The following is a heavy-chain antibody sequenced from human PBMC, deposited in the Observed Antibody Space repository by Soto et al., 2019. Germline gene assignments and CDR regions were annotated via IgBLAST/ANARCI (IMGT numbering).Heavy chain of an antibody. CDR3: ARPLAERRDFYDFWSGPTFYGMDV. CDR1: GFTVSSNY. CDR2: IYSGGST. V-gene: IGHV3-53*01. J-gene: IGHJ6*02. D-gene: IGHD3-3*01. Sequence: GGSLRLSCAASGFTVSSNYMSWVRQAPGKGLEWVSVIYSGGSTYYADSVKGRFTISRDNSKNTLYLQMNSLRAEDTAVYYCARPLAERRDFYDFWSGPTFYGMDVWGQGTTVTVSS.